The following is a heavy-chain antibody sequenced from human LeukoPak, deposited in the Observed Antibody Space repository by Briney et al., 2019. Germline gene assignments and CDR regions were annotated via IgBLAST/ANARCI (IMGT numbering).Heavy chain of an antibody. D-gene: IGHD2-2*01. CDR2: INPNSGGT. CDR1: GYTFTGYY. J-gene: IGHJ4*02. V-gene: IGHV1-2*02. CDR3: ARDDDIVVVPAANSGDY. Sequence: ASVKVSYKASGYTFTGYYMHWVRQAPGQGLEWMGWINPNSGGTNYAQKFQGRVTMTRDTSISTAYMELSRLRSDDTAVYYCARDDDIVVVPAANSGDYWGQGTLVTVSS.